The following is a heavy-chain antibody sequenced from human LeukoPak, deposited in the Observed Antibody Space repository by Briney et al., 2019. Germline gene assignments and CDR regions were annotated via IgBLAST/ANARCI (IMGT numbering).Heavy chain of an antibody. CDR3: ARDPLGYCSSTSCEGGAFDI. D-gene: IGHD2-2*01. V-gene: IGHV3-30-3*01. CDR2: ISYDGSNK. CDR1: GFTFSSYA. J-gene: IGHJ3*02. Sequence: GGSLRLSCAASGFTFSSYAMHWVRQAPGKGLEWVAVISYDGSNKYYADSVKGRFTISRDNSKNTLYLQMNSLRAEDTAVYYCARDPLGYCSSTSCEGGAFDIWGQGTMVTVSS.